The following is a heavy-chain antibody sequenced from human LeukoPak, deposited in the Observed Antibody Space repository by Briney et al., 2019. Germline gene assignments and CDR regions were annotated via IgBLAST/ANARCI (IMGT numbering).Heavy chain of an antibody. D-gene: IGHD6-13*01. V-gene: IGHV4-59*08. Sequence: SETLSLTCTVSGGSISNYYWSWIRQPPGKGLDWIGFISYTGRTNDNPSLQSRVTISVDTSRNQFSLKLNSVTAADTAVYYCARLFVTAAGTRGYYFDYWGQGTLVTVSS. CDR3: ARLFVTAAGTRGYYFDY. CDR2: ISYTGRT. CDR1: GGSISNYY. J-gene: IGHJ4*02.